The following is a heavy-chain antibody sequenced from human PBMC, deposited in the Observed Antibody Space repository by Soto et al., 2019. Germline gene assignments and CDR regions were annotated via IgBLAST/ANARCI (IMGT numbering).Heavy chain of an antibody. CDR1: GFTFSSYG. D-gene: IGHD3-3*01. J-gene: IGHJ6*02. Sequence: PGGSLRLSCAASGFTFSSYGMHWVRQAPGKGLEWVAVISYDGSNKYYADSVKGRFTISRDNSKNTLYLQMNSLRAEDTAVYYCAKDLHNARMEWSYYYFGMDVWGQGTTVTVSS. CDR3: AKDLHNARMEWSYYYFGMDV. V-gene: IGHV3-30*18. CDR2: ISYDGSNK.